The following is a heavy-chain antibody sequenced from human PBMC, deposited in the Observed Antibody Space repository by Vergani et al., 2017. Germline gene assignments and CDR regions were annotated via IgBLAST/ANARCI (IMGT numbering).Heavy chain of an antibody. CDR3: ARDGESVGLDY. D-gene: IGHD1-26*01. J-gene: IGHJ4*02. V-gene: IGHV3-21*01. Sequence: EVQLVESGGGLVQPGGSLRLSCAASGFTFSSYWMSWVRQAPGKGLEWVSSISSSSSYIYYADSVKGRFTISRDNAKNSLYLQMNSLRAEDTAVYYCARDGESVGLDYWGQGTLVTVSS. CDR2: ISSSSSYI. CDR1: GFTFSSYW.